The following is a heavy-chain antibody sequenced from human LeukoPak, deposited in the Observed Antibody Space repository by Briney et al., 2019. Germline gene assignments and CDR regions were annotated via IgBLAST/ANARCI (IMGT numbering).Heavy chain of an antibody. Sequence: GGSLRLSCAASGFTFSSYGMHWVRQAPGKGLEWVAVISYDGSNKYYADSVKGRFTISRDNSKNTLYLQMNSLRAEDTAGYYCARQNGGTYYGSGTWGYFDYWGQGTLVTVSS. D-gene: IGHD3-10*01. J-gene: IGHJ4*02. CDR1: GFTFSSYG. CDR2: ISYDGSNK. CDR3: ARQNGGTYYGSGTWGYFDY. V-gene: IGHV3-30*03.